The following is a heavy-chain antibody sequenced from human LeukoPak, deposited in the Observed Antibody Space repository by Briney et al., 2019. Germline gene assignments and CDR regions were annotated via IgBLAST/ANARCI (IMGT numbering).Heavy chain of an antibody. CDR3: ARVPGVGYCSSTSCYAIDAFDI. D-gene: IGHD2-2*01. J-gene: IGHJ3*02. Sequence: SETLSLTCTVSAVSISSYYWSWIRQPPGKGLEWIGYIYYSGSTNYNPSLKSRVTISVDTSKNQFSLKLSSVTAADTAVYYCARVPGVGYCSSTSCYAIDAFDIWGQGTMVTVSS. CDR1: AVSISSYY. V-gene: IGHV4-59*01. CDR2: IYYSGST.